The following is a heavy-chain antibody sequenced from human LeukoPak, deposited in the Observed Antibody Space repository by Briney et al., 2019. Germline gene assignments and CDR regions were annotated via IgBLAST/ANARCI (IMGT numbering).Heavy chain of an antibody. CDR3: ARDDAANGMDV. D-gene: IGHD6-25*01. CDR1: GFTFSSYS. J-gene: IGHJ6*02. CDR2: ISYDGSNK. Sequence: GGSLRLSCAASGFTFSSYSMNWVRQAPGKGLEWVAVISYDGSNKYYADSVKGRFTISRDNSKNTLYLQMNSLRAEDTAVYYCARDDAANGMDVWGQGTTVTVSS. V-gene: IGHV3-30*14.